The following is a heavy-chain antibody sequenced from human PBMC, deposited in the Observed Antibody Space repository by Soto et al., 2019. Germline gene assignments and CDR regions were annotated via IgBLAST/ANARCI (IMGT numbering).Heavy chain of an antibody. CDR3: ARFVGYGGDDYYFDY. Sequence: QVQLVESGGGVVQPGRSLRLSCAASGFTFSTYAMHWVRQAPGKGLEWVAVISRDGTNKYHADSVKGRFTISRDNSKNTTYLQMNSLRAEDTAMYYCARFVGYGGDDYYFDYWGQGTLVTVSS. CDR2: ISRDGTNK. D-gene: IGHD5-12*01. CDR1: GFTFSTYA. J-gene: IGHJ4*02. V-gene: IGHV3-30-3*01.